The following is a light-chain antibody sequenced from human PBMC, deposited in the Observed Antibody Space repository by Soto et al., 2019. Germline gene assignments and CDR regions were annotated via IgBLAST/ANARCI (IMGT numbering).Light chain of an antibody. V-gene: IGKV3-20*01. CDR2: GAS. Sequence: EIVLTQSPGTLSLSPGERATLSCRASQSVASSFLAWYQQKPGQAPRLLIYGASTRAAGIPDRFSGSGSGTDFTLTISRLEPEDFAVYSCQQYGSSPITFGQGTRLEIK. CDR1: QSVASSF. J-gene: IGKJ5*01. CDR3: QQYGSSPIT.